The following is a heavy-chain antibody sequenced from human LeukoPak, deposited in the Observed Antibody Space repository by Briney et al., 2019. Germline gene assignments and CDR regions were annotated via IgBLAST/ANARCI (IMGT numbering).Heavy chain of an antibody. V-gene: IGHV4-34*01. CDR3: ARGMVD. CDR2: VNQSGNT. J-gene: IGHJ4*02. Sequence: SETLSLTCVVYGGSFSGYYWSWIRQPPGKGLEGIGEVNQSGNTNYNPSLKSRLTISVDTSTKQFSLQLSSVTAADTGVYYCARGMVDWGQGTLVIVSS. CDR1: GGSFSGYY. D-gene: IGHD2-8*01.